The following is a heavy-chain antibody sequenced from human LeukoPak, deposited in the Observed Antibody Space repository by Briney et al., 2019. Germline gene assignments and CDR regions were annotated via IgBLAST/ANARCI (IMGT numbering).Heavy chain of an antibody. CDR3: ARVGGYFSY. CDR1: GGSINSYY. Sequence: SETLSLTCTVSGGSINSYYSGWIRHPPGKGLEWIGYIYYRGSNNYNPSLKSRVTMSVDTSKNQFSLKVRPVTAADSAVYYCARVGGYFSYWAQGTLVTVSS. CDR2: IYYRGSN. D-gene: IGHD5-12*01. V-gene: IGHV4-59*01. J-gene: IGHJ4*02.